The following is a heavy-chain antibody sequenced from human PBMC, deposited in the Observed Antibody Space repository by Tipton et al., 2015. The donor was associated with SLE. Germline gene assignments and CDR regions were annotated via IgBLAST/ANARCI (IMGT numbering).Heavy chain of an antibody. V-gene: IGHV4-4*07. CDR1: GGSIRSHY. J-gene: IGHJ6*02. CDR3: ARGGCSGGSCYPYYYGMDV. Sequence: LRLSCTVSGGSIRSHYWSWIRQPPGKGLEWIGRIYSSGTTNYYPSLKSRVTMSVDTSKNQFSLKLSSVTAADTAVYYCARGGCSGGSCYPYYYGMDVWGPGTTVTVSS. CDR2: IYSSGTT. D-gene: IGHD2-15*01.